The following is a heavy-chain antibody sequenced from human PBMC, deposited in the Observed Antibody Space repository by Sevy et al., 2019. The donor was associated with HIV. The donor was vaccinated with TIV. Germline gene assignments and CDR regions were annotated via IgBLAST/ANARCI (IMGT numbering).Heavy chain of an antibody. CDR1: GFTFSSYA. Sequence: GGSLRLSCAASGFTFSSYAMHWVRQAPGKGLEWVALISFGGSSKEYTDSLKGRFTISRDNSKNTLYLQMNSLRAEDSGVSYCAKDRWGSGDFRGYLDHRGQGTLVTVSS. D-gene: IGHD4-17*01. CDR3: AKDRWGSGDFRGYLDH. CDR2: ISFGGSSK. J-gene: IGHJ4*02. V-gene: IGHV3-30*18.